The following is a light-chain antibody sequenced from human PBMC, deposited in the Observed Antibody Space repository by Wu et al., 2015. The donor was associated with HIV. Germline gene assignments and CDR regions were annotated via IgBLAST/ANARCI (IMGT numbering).Light chain of an antibody. J-gene: IGKJ1*01. CDR3: QQSYSTLWT. Sequence: EIVLTQSPSTLSVSPGERATLSCRASQSVNRNLAWYQQRPGQPPRLLIYSASTRASGVPARFSGSGSGTDFTLTISSLQPEDFATYYCQQSYSTLWTFGQGTKVEI. CDR2: SAS. V-gene: IGKV3-15*01. CDR1: QSVNRN.